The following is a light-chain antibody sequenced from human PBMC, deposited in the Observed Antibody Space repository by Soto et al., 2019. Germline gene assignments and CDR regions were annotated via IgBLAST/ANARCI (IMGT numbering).Light chain of an antibody. Sequence: EIVLTQSPATLSLSPGERATLSCRASQSVENYLAWFQQKRGQPPRLLIYDTSNRAAGIPDRFSGSGSGTDFTPPISSLEPEDFAVYYCHQRYIWPPLTFGGGTKVEIK. V-gene: IGKV3-11*01. CDR2: DTS. J-gene: IGKJ4*01. CDR1: QSVENY. CDR3: HQRYIWPPLT.